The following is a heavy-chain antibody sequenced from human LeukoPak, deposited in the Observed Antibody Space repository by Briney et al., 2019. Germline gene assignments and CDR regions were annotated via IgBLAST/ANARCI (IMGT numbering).Heavy chain of an antibody. CDR3: ARPAIAAAGTEWYFDL. Sequence: GASVKVSCKTSGYTFTGYYIHWVRQAPGQGLEWMGWINPNSGDTKYAQKFQGRVTMTRDTSISTAYLQWSSLKASDTAMYYCARPAIAAAGTEWYFDLWGRGTLVTVSS. CDR2: INPNSGDT. V-gene: IGHV1-2*02. CDR1: GYTFTGYY. J-gene: IGHJ2*01. D-gene: IGHD6-13*01.